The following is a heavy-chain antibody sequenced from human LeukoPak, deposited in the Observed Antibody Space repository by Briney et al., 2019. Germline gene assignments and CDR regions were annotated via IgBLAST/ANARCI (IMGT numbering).Heavy chain of an antibody. V-gene: IGHV5-51*01. D-gene: IGHD6-6*01. CDR1: GYSFTSYW. J-gene: IGHJ3*02. CDR2: IYPGDSDT. Sequence: GESLKISCKGSGYSFTSYWIGWVRQMPGKGLEWMGIIYPGDSDTRYSPSFQGQVTISADKSISTAYLQWSSLKASDTAMYYCARPRGLAARPWIDAFDIWGQGTMVTVSS. CDR3: ARPRGLAARPWIDAFDI.